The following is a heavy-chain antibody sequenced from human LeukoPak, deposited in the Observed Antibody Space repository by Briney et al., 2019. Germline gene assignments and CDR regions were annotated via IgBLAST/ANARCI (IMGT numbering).Heavy chain of an antibody. Sequence: GGSLRLSCAASGFTFSSYPMHWVRQAPGKGLEWVTLITSDGSNKYYADSVKGRFTISRDNSKNTLYLQMNSLRAEGTAVYYCARDLHYQLLMGEIDYWGLGTLVTVSS. CDR1: GFTFSSYP. J-gene: IGHJ4*02. D-gene: IGHD2-2*01. V-gene: IGHV3-30*04. CDR2: ITSDGSNK. CDR3: ARDLHYQLLMGEIDY.